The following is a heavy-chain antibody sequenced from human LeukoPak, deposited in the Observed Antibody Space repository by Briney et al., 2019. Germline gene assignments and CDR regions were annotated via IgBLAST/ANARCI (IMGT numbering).Heavy chain of an antibody. J-gene: IGHJ3*02. CDR2: ISYDGSNK. Sequence: GGSLRLSCAASGFTFSSYAMHWVRQAPGKGLEWVAVISYDGSNKYYADSVKGRFTISRDNSKNTLYLQMNSLRAEDTPVYYCARGATIAFDIWGQGTMVTVSS. CDR3: ARGATIAFDI. D-gene: IGHD5-12*01. V-gene: IGHV3-30-3*01. CDR1: GFTFSSYA.